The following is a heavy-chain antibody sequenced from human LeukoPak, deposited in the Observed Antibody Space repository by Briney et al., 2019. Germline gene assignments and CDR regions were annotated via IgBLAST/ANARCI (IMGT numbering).Heavy chain of an antibody. CDR2: IYYSGST. Sequence: SETLSLTCTVSGGSISSYYWSWIRQPPGKGLEWIGYIYYSGSTNYNPSLKSRVTISVDTSKNQFSLKLSSVTAADTAVYYCARSDGGSYETGSDPWGQGTLVTVSS. CDR3: ARSDGGSYETGSDP. J-gene: IGHJ5*02. V-gene: IGHV4-59*01. D-gene: IGHD1-26*01. CDR1: GGSISSYY.